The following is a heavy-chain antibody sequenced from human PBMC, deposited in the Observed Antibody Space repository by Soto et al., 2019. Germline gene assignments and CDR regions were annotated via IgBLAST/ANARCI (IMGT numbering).Heavy chain of an antibody. CDR1: GFTFSSYG. Sequence: QVQLAESGGGVVQPGRSLRLSCAASGFTFSSYGMHWVRQAPGKGLEWVAVISHDGSYQYYADSVKGRFTISRDNPRNTLALHMNSLRAEDTAVYYCAKASVTHQHYYIRGMDAWGQGTTVTVSS. J-gene: IGHJ6*02. V-gene: IGHV3-30*18. CDR3: AKASVTHQHYYIRGMDA. CDR2: ISHDGSYQ. D-gene: IGHD3-10*02.